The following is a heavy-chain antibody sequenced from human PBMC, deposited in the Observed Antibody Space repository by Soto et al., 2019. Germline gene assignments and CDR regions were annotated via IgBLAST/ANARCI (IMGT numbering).Heavy chain of an antibody. CDR1: GYTFTSYG. Sequence: VASVKVSCKASGYTFTSYGISWVRQAPGQGLEWMGWISAYNGNTNYAQKLQGRVTMTTDTSTSTAYMELRSLRSDDTAVYYCALKRSSSSWYVAYYYGMDVWGQGTTVTVSS. V-gene: IGHV1-18*01. D-gene: IGHD6-13*01. CDR3: ALKRSSSSWYVAYYYGMDV. J-gene: IGHJ6*02. CDR2: ISAYNGNT.